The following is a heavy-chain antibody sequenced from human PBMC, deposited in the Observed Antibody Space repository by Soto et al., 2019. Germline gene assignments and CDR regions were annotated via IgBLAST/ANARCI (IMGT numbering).Heavy chain of an antibody. CDR1: GFTFSSYW. D-gene: IGHD3-3*01. J-gene: IGHJ6*02. CDR3: PRDGSYDFWSGYYSSVLSGMDV. Sequence: TGGSLRLSCAASGFTFSSYWMTWVRQAPGKGLVWVSRINSDGSSTSYADSVKGRFTISRDNAKNTLSLQMNSLRAEDTAVYYCPRDGSYDFWSGYYSSVLSGMDVWGQGTTVTVSS. V-gene: IGHV3-74*01. CDR2: INSDGSST.